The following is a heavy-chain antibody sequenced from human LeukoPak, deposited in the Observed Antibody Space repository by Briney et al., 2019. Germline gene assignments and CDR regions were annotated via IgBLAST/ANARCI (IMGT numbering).Heavy chain of an antibody. J-gene: IGHJ4*02. CDR3: ARSFPRDYFDY. V-gene: IGHV4-59*12. CDR2: IYYSGNT. CDR1: GGSISSYY. Sequence: SETLSLTCTVSGGSISSYYWSWIRQPPGKGLEWIGYIYYSGNTNYNPSLKSRVTISVDRSKNQFSLKLSSVTAADTAVYYCARSFPRDYFDYWGQGTLVTVSS.